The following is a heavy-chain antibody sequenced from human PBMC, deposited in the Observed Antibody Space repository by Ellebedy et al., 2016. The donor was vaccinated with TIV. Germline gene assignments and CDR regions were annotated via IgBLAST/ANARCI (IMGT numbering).Heavy chain of an antibody. CDR2: IFHSGRT. Sequence: MPSETLSLTCAVSGGSISSTIWWSWVRQPPGKGLEWIGEIFHSGRTNYNPSLKSRVIISVDKSKNQFSLKLTSVTAADTAVYYCARAPDSDYPKRSFDDWGQGALVTVSS. V-gene: IGHV4-4*02. J-gene: IGHJ4*02. D-gene: IGHD5-12*01. CDR3: ARAPDSDYPKRSFDD. CDR1: GGSISSTIW.